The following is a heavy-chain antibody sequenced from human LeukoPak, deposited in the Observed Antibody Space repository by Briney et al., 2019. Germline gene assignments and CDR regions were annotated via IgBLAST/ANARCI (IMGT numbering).Heavy chain of an antibody. V-gene: IGHV3-30-3*01. CDR2: ISYDGSNK. D-gene: IGHD4-17*01. J-gene: IGHJ6*02. CDR3: AKGETTVTTFYYYGMDV. Sequence: PGRSLRLSCAASGCTFSSYAMHWVRQAPGKGLEWVAVISYDGSNKYYADSVKGRFTISRDNSKNTLYLQMNSLRAEDTAVYYCAKGETTVTTFYYYGMDVWGQGTTVTVSS. CDR1: GCTFSSYA.